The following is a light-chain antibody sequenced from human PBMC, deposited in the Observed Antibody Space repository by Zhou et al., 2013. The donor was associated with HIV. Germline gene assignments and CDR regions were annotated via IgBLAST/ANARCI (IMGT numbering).Light chain of an antibody. V-gene: IGKV1-33*01. Sequence: DIQMTQSPSSVSASVGDRVTITCRASQDISNYLNWYQQKPGKAPRLLIYDASNLETGVPSRFSGSGSGTDFTFTIRALQPGDFATYYCQQYDDVSMTFGQGTRLEIK. CDR1: QDISNY. J-gene: IGKJ5*01. CDR3: QQYDDVSMT. CDR2: DAS.